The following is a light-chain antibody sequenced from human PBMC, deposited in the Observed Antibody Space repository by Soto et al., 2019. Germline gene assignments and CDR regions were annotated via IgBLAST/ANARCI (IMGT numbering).Light chain of an antibody. CDR2: ENN. CDR1: SSNIGAGYE. Sequence: QSVLTQPPSVSEAPGQRVTISCTGSSSNIGAGYEAHWYQQVPGTAPKLLIYENNNRPSGVPDRFAGSKSGTSASLAITGLQAEGEAEYYFQSYDSSLSGYGFGTGTNLTVL. J-gene: IGLJ1*01. V-gene: IGLV1-40*01. CDR3: QSYDSSLSGYG.